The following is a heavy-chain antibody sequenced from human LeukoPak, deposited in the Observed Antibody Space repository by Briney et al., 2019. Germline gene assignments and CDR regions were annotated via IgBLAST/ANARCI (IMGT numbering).Heavy chain of an antibody. V-gene: IGHV3-23*01. Sequence: GGSLRLSCAASGFTFSSYAMSWVRQAPGKGLEWVSTISVGAEYIFYADSVKGRFTISRDDSNNALYLQMHSLRAEDTAVYHCARETELGYWGQGTLVTVSS. CDR2: ISVGAEYI. CDR1: GFTFSSYA. D-gene: IGHD6-6*01. CDR3: ARETELGY. J-gene: IGHJ4*02.